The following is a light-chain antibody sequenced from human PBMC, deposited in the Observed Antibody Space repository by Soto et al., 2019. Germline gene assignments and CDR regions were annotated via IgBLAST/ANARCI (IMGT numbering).Light chain of an antibody. CDR2: GAS. CDR3: QQYNNWPAIT. J-gene: IGKJ5*01. V-gene: IGKV3D-15*01. CDR1: QHVGSD. Sequence: EIVLTQSPGTLSLSPLEIATLSFMASQHVGSDYLAWYQQKPGQPPRLVISGASTRAPGIPARFSGFGSGTDFTLTISSLQSEDFAIYYCQQYNNWPAITFGQGTRLEIK.